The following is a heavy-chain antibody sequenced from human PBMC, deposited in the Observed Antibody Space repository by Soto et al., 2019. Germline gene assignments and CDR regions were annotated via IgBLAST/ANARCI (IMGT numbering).Heavy chain of an antibody. Sequence: QVQLQQWGAGLLKPSETLSLTCAVYGGSFSGYHWSWIRQPPGKGLEWIGEFNHSGSTKYNPSLKSLVMITAYSSKNQFSLKVSSVTAAETDVYYCARRAGYSSGWVSFDYWGQGTLVAVSS. V-gene: IGHV4-34*01. D-gene: IGHD6-19*01. CDR1: GGSFSGYH. CDR2: FNHSGST. J-gene: IGHJ4*02. CDR3: ARRAGYSSGWVSFDY.